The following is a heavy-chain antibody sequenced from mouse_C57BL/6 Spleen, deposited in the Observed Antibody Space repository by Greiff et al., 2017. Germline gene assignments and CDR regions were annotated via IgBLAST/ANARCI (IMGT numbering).Heavy chain of an antibody. Sequence: QVQLQQSGAELVKPGASVKISCKAYGYTFTDYYINWVKQRPGQGLEWIGKIGPGSGSTYYNEKFKGKATLTADKSSSTAYMQLSSLTSEDSAVYFCADLLWVRRGILYAMDYWGQGTSVTVSS. J-gene: IGHJ4*01. V-gene: IGHV1-77*01. D-gene: IGHD2-2*01. CDR1: GYTFTDYY. CDR3: ADLLWVRRGILYAMDY. CDR2: IGPGSGST.